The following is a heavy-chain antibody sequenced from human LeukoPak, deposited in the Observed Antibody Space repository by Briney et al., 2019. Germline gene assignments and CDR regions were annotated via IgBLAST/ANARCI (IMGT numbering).Heavy chain of an antibody. CDR2: IYYSGST. CDR1: GGSISSYY. CDR3: ARSYSPDPYYFDY. Sequence: SETVSLTCTVSGGSISSYYWSWIRQPPGKGLEWIGYIYYSGSTNYNPSLKSRVTISVDTSKNQFSLKLSSVTAADTAVYYCARSYSPDPYYFDYWGQGTLVTVSS. J-gene: IGHJ4*02. D-gene: IGHD6-13*01. V-gene: IGHV4-59*01.